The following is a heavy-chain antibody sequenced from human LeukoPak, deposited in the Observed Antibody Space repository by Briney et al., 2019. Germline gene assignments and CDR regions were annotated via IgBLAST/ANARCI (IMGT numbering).Heavy chain of an antibody. D-gene: IGHD2-15*01. Sequence: PGGSLRLSCAASRFTFRSHWMSWVRQAPGKGLELVANMNQDGSEKYYVDSVKGRFTISRDNAKDSLFLQMNSLRAEDTATYYCARDHVVDGLVFDYWGQGTLVTVSS. V-gene: IGHV3-7*01. CDR3: ARDHVVDGLVFDY. CDR1: RFTFRSHW. CDR2: MNQDGSEK. J-gene: IGHJ4*02.